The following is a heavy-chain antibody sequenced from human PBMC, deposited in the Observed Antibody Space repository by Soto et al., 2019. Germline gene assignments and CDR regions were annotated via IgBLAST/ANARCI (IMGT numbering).Heavy chain of an antibody. CDR2: INPNSGGT. J-gene: IGHJ3*02. Sequence: ASVKVSCKASGYTFTGYYMHWVRQAPGQGLEWMGWINPNSGGTNYAQKFQGWVTMTRDTSISTAYMELSRLRSDDTAVYYCARVSVEDSSGNDAFDIWGQGTMVTVSS. CDR3: ARVSVEDSSGNDAFDI. CDR1: GYTFTGYY. D-gene: IGHD3-22*01. V-gene: IGHV1-2*04.